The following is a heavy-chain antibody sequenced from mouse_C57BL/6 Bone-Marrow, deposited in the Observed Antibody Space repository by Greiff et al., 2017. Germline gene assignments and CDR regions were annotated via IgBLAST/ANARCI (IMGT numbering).Heavy chain of an antibody. J-gene: IGHJ2*01. D-gene: IGHD1-1*01. CDR3: TFFTTVVATENYFDY. CDR2: IDPEDGDT. CDR1: GFNIKDYY. Sequence: VQLQQSGAELVRPGASVKLSCTASGFNIKDYYMHWVKQRPEQGLEGIGRIDPEDGDTEYAPKFQGKATMTADTSSNTAYLHLSRLTSEDTAVYYCTFFTTVVATENYFDYWGQGTTLTVSS. V-gene: IGHV14-1*01.